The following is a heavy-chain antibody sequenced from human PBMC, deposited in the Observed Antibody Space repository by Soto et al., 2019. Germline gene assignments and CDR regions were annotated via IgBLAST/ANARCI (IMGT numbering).Heavy chain of an antibody. CDR2: IYYSGST. CDR3: ARHNYGSGSTYFDY. D-gene: IGHD3-10*01. J-gene: IGHJ4*02. Sequence: QVQLQESGPGLVKPSETLSLTCTVSGGSISSYYWSWIRQPPGKGLEWIGYIYYSGSTNYNPSLKSGVTISVDTSKNQFSRKLNSMTAADTAVYYCARHNYGSGSTYFDYWGQGTLVTVSS. CDR1: GGSISSYY. V-gene: IGHV4-59*08.